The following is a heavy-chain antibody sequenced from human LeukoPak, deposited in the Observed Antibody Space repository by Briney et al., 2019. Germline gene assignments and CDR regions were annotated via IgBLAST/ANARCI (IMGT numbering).Heavy chain of an antibody. D-gene: IGHD1-14*01. Sequence: GGSLRLSCAASGFTVSSNYMSWVRQAPGKGLEWVSVIYSGGSTYYADSVKGRFTISRDNSKNTLYLQMHSLRAEDTTVYYCARITPAYYYGMDVWAQGTTVTVSS. CDR3: ARITPAYYYGMDV. V-gene: IGHV3-66*01. CDR1: GFTVSSNY. J-gene: IGHJ6*02. CDR2: IYSGGST.